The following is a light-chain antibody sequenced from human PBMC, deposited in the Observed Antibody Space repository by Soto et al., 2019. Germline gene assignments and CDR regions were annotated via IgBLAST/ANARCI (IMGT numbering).Light chain of an antibody. V-gene: IGKV3-20*01. CDR1: QTVSSDY. CDR3: QLYGTSPKP. J-gene: IGKJ1*01. CDR2: AAS. Sequence: EIVLTQSPCTLSLSPGERATLSCRASQTVSSDYLAWYQQKPGQAPRLLIYAASTRATGIPDRFSGSGSGTDFTLSISSLEPEDFAVYYCQLYGTSPKPFGQGTKVEIK.